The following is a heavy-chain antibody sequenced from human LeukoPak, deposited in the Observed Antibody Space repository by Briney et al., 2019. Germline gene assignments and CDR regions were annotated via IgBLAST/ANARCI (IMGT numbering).Heavy chain of an antibody. Sequence: GGSLRLSCAASGFTFSSYSMNWVRQAPGKGLEWVSYISSSSSTIYYADSVKGRFTISRDNAKNSQYLQMNGLRAEDTAVYYCARARDSEDAFDIWGQGTMVTVSS. CDR3: ARARDSEDAFDI. CDR2: ISSSSSTI. D-gene: IGHD5-18*01. V-gene: IGHV3-48*04. CDR1: GFTFSSYS. J-gene: IGHJ3*02.